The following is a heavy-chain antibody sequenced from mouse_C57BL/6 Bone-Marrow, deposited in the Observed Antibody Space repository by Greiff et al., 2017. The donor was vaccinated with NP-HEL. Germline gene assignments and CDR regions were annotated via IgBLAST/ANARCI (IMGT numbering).Heavy chain of an antibody. CDR1: GYTFTSYG. Sequence: VQLQQSGAELARPGASVKLSCKASGYTFTSYGISWVKQRTGQGLEWIGEISPRSGNTYYNEKFKGKATLTADKSSSTAYMELRSLTSEDSAVYFCARRDYYYYGSSYVGFAYWGQGTLVTVSA. V-gene: IGHV1-81*01. CDR2: ISPRSGNT. J-gene: IGHJ3*01. CDR3: ARRDYYYYGSSYVGFAY. D-gene: IGHD1-1*01.